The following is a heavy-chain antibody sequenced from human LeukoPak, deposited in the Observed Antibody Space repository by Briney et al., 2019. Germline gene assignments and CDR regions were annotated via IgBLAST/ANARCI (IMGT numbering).Heavy chain of an antibody. J-gene: IGHJ3*02. Sequence: SETLSLTCTVSGGSISSGGYYWSWIRQHPEKRLEWIGYIYYSGSTYYNPSLKSRVTISVDTSKNQFSLKLSSVTAADTAVYYCARPYSSGATDAFDIWGQGTMVTVSS. V-gene: IGHV4-31*03. D-gene: IGHD6-19*01. CDR3: ARPYSSGATDAFDI. CDR2: IYYSGST. CDR1: GGSISSGGYY.